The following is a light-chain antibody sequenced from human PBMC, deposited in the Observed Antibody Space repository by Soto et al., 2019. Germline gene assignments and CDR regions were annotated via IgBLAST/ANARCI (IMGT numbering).Light chain of an antibody. J-gene: IGLJ3*02. CDR3: AAWDDSLNGWV. CDR2: SND. Sequence: QSVLTQPPSASGTPGQRIPISCSGSSSNIGTNTVNWYQQLPGTAPKLLIYSNDQRRSGVPDRFSGSKSGTSASLAISGLQSEDEADYYCAAWDDSLNGWVFGGGTKVTVL. CDR1: SSNIGTNT. V-gene: IGLV1-44*01.